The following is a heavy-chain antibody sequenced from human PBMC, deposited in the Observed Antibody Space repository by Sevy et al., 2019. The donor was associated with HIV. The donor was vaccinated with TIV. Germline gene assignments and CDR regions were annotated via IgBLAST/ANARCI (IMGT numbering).Heavy chain of an antibody. CDR3: TTRPYGSIIDY. CDR1: GFNISSAS. J-gene: IGHJ4*02. Sequence: GGSLRLSCGGSGFNISSASMNWVRQAPGRGLEWVGRIKAKIDGETTDYGVPVKGRLIISRDDSRKTVYVQLNSVKSEDTAMYFCTTRPYGSIIDYWGQGTLVTVSS. CDR2: IKAKIDGETT. V-gene: IGHV3-15*07. D-gene: IGHD3-10*01.